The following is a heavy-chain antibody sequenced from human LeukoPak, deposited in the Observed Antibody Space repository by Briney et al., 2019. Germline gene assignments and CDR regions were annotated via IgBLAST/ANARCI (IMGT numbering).Heavy chain of an antibody. D-gene: IGHD2-15*01. V-gene: IGHV5-51*01. CDR2: IYPGDSDT. CDR3: ARGEMRYCSGGYCYDY. CDR1: GYSFSSYW. J-gene: IGHJ4*02. Sequence: GESLKISCKGSGYSFSSYWIAWVRQMPGKGLEWMGIIYPGDSDTRYSPSFQGQVTISADKSISTAYLQWSSLKASDTAMYYCARGEMRYCSGGYCYDYCGQGTLVTVSS.